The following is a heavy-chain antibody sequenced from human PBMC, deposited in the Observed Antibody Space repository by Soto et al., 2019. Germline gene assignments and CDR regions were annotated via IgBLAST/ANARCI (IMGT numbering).Heavy chain of an antibody. Sequence: PSETLCLTCAVYGGSFSGYYWSWIRQPPGKGLEWIGEINHSGSTNYNPSLKSRVTISVDTSKNQFSLKLSSVTAADTAVYYCARGGGSYYYRVVDAFDIWGQGTMVT. CDR3: ARGGGSYYYRVVDAFDI. V-gene: IGHV4-34*01. CDR1: GGSFSGYY. D-gene: IGHD1-26*01. J-gene: IGHJ3*02. CDR2: INHSGST.